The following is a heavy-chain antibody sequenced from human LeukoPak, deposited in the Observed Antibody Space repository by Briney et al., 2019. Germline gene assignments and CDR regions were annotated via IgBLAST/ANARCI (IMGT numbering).Heavy chain of an antibody. J-gene: IGHJ4*02. V-gene: IGHV4-39*01. CDR1: GGSISSSSYY. D-gene: IGHD6-19*01. CDR2: IYYSGSS. Sequence: PSETLSLTCTVSGGSISSSSYYWGWIRQPPGKGLEWIGSIYYSGSSYYNPSLKSRVTISVDTSKNQFSLKLSSVTAADTAVYYCARRSSGWVFDYWGQGTLVTVSS. CDR3: ARRSSGWVFDY.